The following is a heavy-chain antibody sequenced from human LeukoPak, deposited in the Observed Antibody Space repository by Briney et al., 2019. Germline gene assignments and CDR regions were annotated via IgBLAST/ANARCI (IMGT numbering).Heavy chain of an antibody. D-gene: IGHD5-18*01. J-gene: IGHJ4*02. CDR2: IIPIFGTA. Sequence: GASVKVSCKASGGTFSSYAISWVRQAPGQGLEWMGGIIPIFGTANYAQKFQGRVTITADKSTSTAYMELSSLRSEDTAVYYCASGSWIQLWFGDYWGQGTLVTVSS. CDR1: GGTFSSYA. CDR3: ASGSWIQLWFGDY. V-gene: IGHV1-69*06.